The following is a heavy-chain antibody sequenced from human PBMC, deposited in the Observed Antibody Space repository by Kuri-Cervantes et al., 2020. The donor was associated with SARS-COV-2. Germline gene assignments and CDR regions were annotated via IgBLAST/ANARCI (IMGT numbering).Heavy chain of an antibody. D-gene: IGHD6-6*01. Sequence: LSLTCAASGFTFSSYEMHWVRQAPGKGLEWVSAITDDGGSTYHADSVKGRFTISRDNSKTTLFLQMNSLRAEDTAVYHCVKGSTASRPYYFDSWGQGTLVTVSS. J-gene: IGHJ4*02. CDR1: GFTFSSYE. V-gene: IGHV3-23*01. CDR3: VKGSTASRPYYFDS. CDR2: ITDDGGST.